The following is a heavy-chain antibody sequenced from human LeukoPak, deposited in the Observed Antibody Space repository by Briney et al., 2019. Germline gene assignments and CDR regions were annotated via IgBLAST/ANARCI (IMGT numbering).Heavy chain of an antibody. CDR1: GFSFSSYS. J-gene: IGHJ6*03. V-gene: IGHV3-21*04. CDR3: AKDLSALLPGAHNYMDV. CDR2: ISSSSNYI. D-gene: IGHD3-3*02. Sequence: GGSLRLSCAASGFSFSSYSMKWVRQAPGKGLEWVSSISSSSNYIYYADSVKGRFTISRDNAKNSLYLQMNSLRAEDTALYYCAKDLSALLPGAHNYMDVWGKGTTVTISS.